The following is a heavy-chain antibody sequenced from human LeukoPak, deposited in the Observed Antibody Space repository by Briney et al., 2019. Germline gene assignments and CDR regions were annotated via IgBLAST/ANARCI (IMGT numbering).Heavy chain of an antibody. CDR3: VIEENGYRVYDRRALDY. CDR1: GFTFSRYG. Sequence: GGSLRLSCAASGFTFSRYGMHWVRQAPGKGLEWVTFISHDATNRYYGDSVNGRFTISRDNSKDTLYLQMNSLRPEDTAVYYCVIEENGYRVYDRRALDYWGQGTLITVSS. CDR2: ISHDATNR. V-gene: IGHV3-30*04. J-gene: IGHJ4*02. D-gene: IGHD5/OR15-5a*01.